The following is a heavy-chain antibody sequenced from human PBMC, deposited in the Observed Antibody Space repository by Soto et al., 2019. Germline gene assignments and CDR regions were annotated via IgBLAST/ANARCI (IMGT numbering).Heavy chain of an antibody. CDR3: ARLQYTVVTATDV. Sequence: PSETLSLTCTVSRGSINNYYWTLIRQPPGKGLEWIGYVSYSGRTNYNPSLKSRVNMFVDKSKNQFSLNLTSVTAADTAVYYCARLQYTVVTATDVWGQGTMVTVSS. CDR1: RGSINNYY. D-gene: IGHD2-21*02. J-gene: IGHJ3*01. V-gene: IGHV4-59*03. CDR2: VSYSGRT.